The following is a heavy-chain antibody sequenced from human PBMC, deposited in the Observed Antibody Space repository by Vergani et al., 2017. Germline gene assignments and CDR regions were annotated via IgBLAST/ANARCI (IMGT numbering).Heavy chain of an antibody. CDR3: ASRGYCGGDCYSGEYYYCGMDV. J-gene: IGHJ6*02. D-gene: IGHD2-21*02. V-gene: IGHV1-69*04. Sequence: QVQLVQSGAEVKKPGSSVKVSCKASGGTFSSYAISWVRQAPGQGLEWMGRIIPILGIANYAQKFQGRVTITADKATSTAYMELSSLRSEDTAVYYCASRGYCGGDCYSGEYYYCGMDVWGQGTTVTVSS. CDR1: GGTFSSYA. CDR2: IIPILGIA.